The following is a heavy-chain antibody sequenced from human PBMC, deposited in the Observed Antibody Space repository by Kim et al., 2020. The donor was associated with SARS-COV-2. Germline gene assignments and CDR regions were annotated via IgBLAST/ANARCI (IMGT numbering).Heavy chain of an antibody. CDR3: ARSGYSYGERDYYYYGMDV. Sequence: SVKVSCKASGGTFSSYAISWVRQAPGQGLEWMGGIIPIFGTANYAQKFQGRVTITADESTSTAYMELSSLRSEDTAVYYCARSGYSYGERDYYYYGMDVWGQGTTVTVSS. V-gene: IGHV1-69*13. J-gene: IGHJ6*02. D-gene: IGHD5-18*01. CDR2: IIPIFGTA. CDR1: GGTFSSYA.